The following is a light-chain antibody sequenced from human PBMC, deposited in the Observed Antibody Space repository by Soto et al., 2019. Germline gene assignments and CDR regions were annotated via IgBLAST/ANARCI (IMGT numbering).Light chain of an antibody. CDR2: GAF. CDR1: QSVSSN. CDR3: QQYKNWPPLT. V-gene: IGKV3-15*01. J-gene: IGKJ4*01. Sequence: EIVMTQSPATLSVSPGERATLSCRASQSVSSNLAWYQQKPGQAPRLLIYGAFTRATGIPVRFSGSGSGTELTLTISSLQSEDFAIYYCQQYKNWPPLTFGGGTKVEIK.